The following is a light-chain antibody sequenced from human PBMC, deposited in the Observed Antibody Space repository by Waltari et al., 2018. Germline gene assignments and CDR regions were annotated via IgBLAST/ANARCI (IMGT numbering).Light chain of an antibody. Sequence: SSELTQDPAVSVALGQTVRLTCQGVSLRSDYASWYQQKPGQAPVLVINGKNNRPPGIPDRFSGSSSGNTASLTITGAQAEDEADYYCNSRDSSGNHVVVGGGTKLTVL. CDR3: NSRDSSGNHVV. V-gene: IGLV3-19*01. J-gene: IGLJ2*01. CDR1: SLRSDY. CDR2: GKN.